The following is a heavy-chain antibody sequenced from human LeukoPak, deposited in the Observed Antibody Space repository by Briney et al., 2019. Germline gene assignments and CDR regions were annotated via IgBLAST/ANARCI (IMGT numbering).Heavy chain of an antibody. CDR1: GYSISSGYY. D-gene: IGHD6-13*01. V-gene: IGHV4-38-2*02. Sequence: SETLSLTCTVSGYSISSGYYWGWIRQPPGKGLEWIGSIYHSGSTYYNPSLKSRVTISVDTSKNQFSLKLSSVTAADTAVYYCARAAAAGLFDYWGQGALVTVSS. CDR3: ARAAAAGLFDY. CDR2: IYHSGST. J-gene: IGHJ4*02.